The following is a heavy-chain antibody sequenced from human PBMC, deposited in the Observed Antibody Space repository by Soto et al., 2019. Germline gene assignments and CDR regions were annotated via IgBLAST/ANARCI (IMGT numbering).Heavy chain of an antibody. D-gene: IGHD5-18*01. CDR3: ARSFTTYRYAPGY. V-gene: IGHV1-8*02. CDR2: LSDGGGNT. CDR1: GFTFSNYG. Sequence: GGSLRLSCAASGFTFSNYGMSWVRQGPGKGLEWVSGLSDGGGNTGYAQKFQGRVTMTRNTSISTAYMELSSLRYEDTAVYYCARSFTTYRYAPGYWGQGTLVTVSS. J-gene: IGHJ4*02.